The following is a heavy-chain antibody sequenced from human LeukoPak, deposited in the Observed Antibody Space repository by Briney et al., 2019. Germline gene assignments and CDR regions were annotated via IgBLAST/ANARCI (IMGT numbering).Heavy chain of an antibody. J-gene: IGHJ4*02. V-gene: IGHV3-48*01. D-gene: IGHD3-16*01. CDR1: GFTFSSYS. CDR2: ISSNSSTI. CDR3: ARTGGFSKYYFDY. Sequence: GGSLRLSCAASGFTFSSYSMNWVRQAPGKGLEWVSYISSNSSTIYYADSVKGRFTISRDNAKNSLYLQMNSLRAEDTAVYYCARTGGFSKYYFDYWGQGTLVTVSS.